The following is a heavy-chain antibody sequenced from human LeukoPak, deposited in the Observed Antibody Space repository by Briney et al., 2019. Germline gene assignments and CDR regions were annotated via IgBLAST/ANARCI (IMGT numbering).Heavy chain of an antibody. CDR2: ISSSSSYI. CDR3: ARGGTVTTYFDY. J-gene: IGHJ4*02. V-gene: IGHV3-21*01. D-gene: IGHD4-11*01. CDR1: GFTFSSYS. Sequence: GGSLRLSCAASGFTFSSYSMNWVRQAPGKGLEWVSSISSSSSYIYYADSVKGRFTISRDNAKNSLYLQMNSLRAEDMAVYYCARGGTVTTYFDYWGQGTLVTVSS.